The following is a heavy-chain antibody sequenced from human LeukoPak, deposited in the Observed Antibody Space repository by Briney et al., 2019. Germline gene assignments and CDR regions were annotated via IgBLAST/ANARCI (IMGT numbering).Heavy chain of an antibody. V-gene: IGHV3-30*03. Sequence: QPGRSLRLSCAASGFTFSSYGMHWVRQAPGKGLEWVAVISYDGSNKYYAGSVKGRFTISRDNSKNTLYLQMNSLRAEDTAVYYCARDPSSYAAPPYWGQGTLVTVSS. D-gene: IGHD2-2*01. CDR2: ISYDGSNK. CDR1: GFTFSSYG. CDR3: ARDPSSYAAPPY. J-gene: IGHJ4*02.